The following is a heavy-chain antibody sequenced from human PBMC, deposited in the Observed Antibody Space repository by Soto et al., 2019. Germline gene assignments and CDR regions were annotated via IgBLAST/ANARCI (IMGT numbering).Heavy chain of an antibody. V-gene: IGHV1-2*04. CDR2: INPNSGGT. D-gene: IGHD3-10*01. CDR3: ARGGTMALDY. Sequence: ASVKVSCKASGYTFTGYYMHWVRQAPGQGLEWMGWINPNSGGTSYVQKFQGWVTMTRDTSISTAYIELNSLRADDTAVYYCARGGTMALDYWGQGTLVTVSS. J-gene: IGHJ4*02. CDR1: GYTFTGYY.